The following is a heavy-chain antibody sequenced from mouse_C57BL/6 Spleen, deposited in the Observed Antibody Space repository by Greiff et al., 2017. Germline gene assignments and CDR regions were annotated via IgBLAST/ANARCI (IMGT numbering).Heavy chain of an antibody. CDR1: GYTFTSYW. J-gene: IGHJ4*01. D-gene: IGHD2-5*01. CDR3: ARRGNSADYSNYGGAMDY. Sequence: QVQLQQPGAELVKPGASVKLSCKASGYTFTSYWMDWVKQRPGQGLEWIGMIHPNSGSTNYNEKFKSKATLTVDKSSSTAYMQPSSLTSEDSAVYYCARRGNSADYSNYGGAMDYWGQGTSVTVSS. CDR2: IHPNSGST. V-gene: IGHV1-64*01.